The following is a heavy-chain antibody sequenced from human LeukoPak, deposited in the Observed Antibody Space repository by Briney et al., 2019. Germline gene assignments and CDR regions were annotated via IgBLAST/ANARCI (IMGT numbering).Heavy chain of an antibody. CDR3: ARGGIAAAGIYLWYFDY. D-gene: IGHD6-13*01. J-gene: IGHJ4*02. Sequence: ASVKVSCKASGYTFTSYAMHWVRQAPGQGLEWMGWINPNSGGTNYAQKFQGRVTMTRDTSISTAYMELSRLRSDDTAVYYCARGGIAAAGIYLWYFDYWGQGTLVTVSS. V-gene: IGHV1-2*02. CDR1: GYTFTSYA. CDR2: INPNSGGT.